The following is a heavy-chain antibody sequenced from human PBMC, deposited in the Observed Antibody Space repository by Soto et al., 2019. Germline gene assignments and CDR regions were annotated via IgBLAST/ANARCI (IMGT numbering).Heavy chain of an antibody. J-gene: IGHJ6*02. Sequence: QVQLVQSGAEVKKPGSSVKVSCKASGGTFSSYAISWVRQAPGQGLEWMGGIIPIFGTANYAQKFQGRVTITADESTSTAYMELSSLRSEDTAVYYCVGRGARGSRSYYYYGMDVWGQGTTVTVSS. CDR3: VGRGARGSRSYYYYGMDV. CDR2: IIPIFGTA. V-gene: IGHV1-69*01. D-gene: IGHD3-10*01. CDR1: GGTFSSYA.